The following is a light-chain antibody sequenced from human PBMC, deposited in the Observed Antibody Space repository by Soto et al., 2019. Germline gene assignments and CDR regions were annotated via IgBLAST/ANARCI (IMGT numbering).Light chain of an antibody. Sequence: EIVMTQSPATLSVSPGERDTLSCRASQSVSSNLAWYQQKPGQAPRLLIYGASTRATGIPARFSGSGSRTEFTLTISSLHSEEFAVYYCQQYNNWPGTFGQGTNVEIK. J-gene: IGKJ1*01. CDR2: GAS. V-gene: IGKV3-15*01. CDR3: QQYNNWPGT. CDR1: QSVSSN.